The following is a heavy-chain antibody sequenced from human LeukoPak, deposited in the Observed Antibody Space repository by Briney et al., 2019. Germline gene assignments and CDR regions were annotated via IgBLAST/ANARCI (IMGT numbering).Heavy chain of an antibody. CDR2: VSAYNGNT. Sequence: ASVKVSCKASGYTFTSYGISWVRQAPGQGLEWMGWVSAYNGNTNYAQKLQGRVTMTTDTSTSTAYMELRSLRSDDTAVYYCARDRPAIYDSSGYYYSDYWGQGTLVTVSS. J-gene: IGHJ4*02. V-gene: IGHV1-18*01. CDR1: GYTFTSYG. CDR3: ARDRPAIYDSSGYYYSDY. D-gene: IGHD3-22*01.